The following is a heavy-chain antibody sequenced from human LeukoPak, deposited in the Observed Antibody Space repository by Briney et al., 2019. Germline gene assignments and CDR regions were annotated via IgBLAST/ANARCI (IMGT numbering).Heavy chain of an antibody. Sequence: ASVKVSCKASGYTFTSYDINWVRQATGQGLEWMGWMNPNSGNTGYAQKFQGRVTMTRDTSTSTVYMELSSLRSEDTAVYYCARSDTVTYFYYFDYWGQGTLVTVSS. V-gene: IGHV1-8*01. J-gene: IGHJ4*02. CDR1: GYTFTSYD. CDR2: MNPNSGNT. CDR3: ARSDTVTYFYYFDY. D-gene: IGHD4-17*01.